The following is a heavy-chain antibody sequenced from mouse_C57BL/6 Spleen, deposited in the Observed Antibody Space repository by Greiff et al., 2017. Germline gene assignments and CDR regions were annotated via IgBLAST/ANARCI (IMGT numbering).Heavy chain of an antibody. CDR3: ARSSFYGSSFYAMDY. J-gene: IGHJ4*01. CDR1: GFTFSSYA. Sequence: EVQGVESGGGLVKPGGSLKLSCAASGFTFSSYAMSWVRQTPEKRLEWVATISDGGSYTYYPDNVKGRFTISRDNAKNNLYLQMSHLKSEDTAMYYCARSSFYGSSFYAMDYWGQGTSVTVSS. D-gene: IGHD1-1*01. V-gene: IGHV5-4*01. CDR2: ISDGGSYT.